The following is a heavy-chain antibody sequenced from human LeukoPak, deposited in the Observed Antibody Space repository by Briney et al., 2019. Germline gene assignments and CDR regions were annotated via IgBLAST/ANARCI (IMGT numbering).Heavy chain of an antibody. D-gene: IGHD4-17*01. V-gene: IGHV1-18*01. Sequence: ASVKVSCKASGYTFTSYGISWVRQAPGQGLEWMGWISAYNGNTNYAQKLQGRVTMTTDTSTSTAYMELRSLRSDDTAVYYCARVAAINYGDYGGDAFDIWGQGTMVTVPS. CDR1: GYTFTSYG. CDR3: ARVAAINYGDYGGDAFDI. J-gene: IGHJ3*02. CDR2: ISAYNGNT.